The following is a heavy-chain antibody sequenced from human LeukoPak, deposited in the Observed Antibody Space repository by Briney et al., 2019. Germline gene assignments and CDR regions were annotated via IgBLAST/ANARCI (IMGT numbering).Heavy chain of an antibody. D-gene: IGHD6-6*01. V-gene: IGHV4-59*01. CDR2: IYYSGST. CDR3: ARRIAARPPYYYYYYMDV. CDR1: GGSLSSYY. J-gene: IGHJ6*03. Sequence: PSETLSLTCTDSGGSLSSYYWSWIRQPPGKGLEWIGYIYYSGSTNYNPSLTSRVTISVDTSKNHFSLKLSSVTAADTAVYYCARRIAARPPYYYYYYMDVWGKGTTVTVSS.